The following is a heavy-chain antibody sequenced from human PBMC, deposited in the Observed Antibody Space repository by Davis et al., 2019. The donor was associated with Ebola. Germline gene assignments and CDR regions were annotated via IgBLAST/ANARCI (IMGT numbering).Heavy chain of an antibody. CDR2: INHSGST. CDR1: GGSFSGYY. D-gene: IGHD3-22*01. Sequence: PSETLSLTCAVYGGSFSGYYWSWIRQPPGKGLEWIGEINHSGSTNSNPSLKSRVTISVDTSKNQFSLKLSSVTAADTAVYYCARVEVYYDSSGYYSAFDYWGQGTLVTVSS. V-gene: IGHV4-34*01. J-gene: IGHJ4*02. CDR3: ARVEVYYDSSGYYSAFDY.